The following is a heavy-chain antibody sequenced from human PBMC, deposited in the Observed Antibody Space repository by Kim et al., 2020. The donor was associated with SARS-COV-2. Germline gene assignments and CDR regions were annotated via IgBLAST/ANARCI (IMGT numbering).Heavy chain of an antibody. CDR3: ARVRLLWFGESYYYYGMDV. CDR1: GGSISSGSYY. J-gene: IGHJ6*02. V-gene: IGHV4-61*02. CDR2: IYTSGST. Sequence: SETLSLTCTVSGGSISSGSYYWSWIRQPAGKGLEWIGRIYTSGSTNYNPSLKSRVTISVDTSKNQFSLKLSSVTAADTAVYYCARVRLLWFGESYYYYGMDVWGQGTTVTVSS. D-gene: IGHD3-10*01.